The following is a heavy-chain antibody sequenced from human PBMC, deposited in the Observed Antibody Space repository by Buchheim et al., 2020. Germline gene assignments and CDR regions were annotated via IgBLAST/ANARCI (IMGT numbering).Heavy chain of an antibody. CDR3: AVYLRPPYYLDN. CDR2: IYYSGST. CDR1: GGSISSGDYY. V-gene: IGHV4-30-4*01. D-gene: IGHD5/OR15-5a*01. Sequence: QVQLQESGPGLVKPSQTLSLTCTVSGGSISSGDYYWTWIRQPPGMGLERIGYIYYSGSTNYNPSLKSRVTMSVETSKNQFSLMLTSVTAADTAVYYYAVYLRPPYYLDNWGQGTL. J-gene: IGHJ4*02.